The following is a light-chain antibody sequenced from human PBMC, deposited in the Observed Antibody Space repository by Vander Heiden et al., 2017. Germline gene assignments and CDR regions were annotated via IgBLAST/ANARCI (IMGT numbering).Light chain of an antibody. J-gene: IGLJ2*01. Sequence: TIPCSRSRSNIGSNYVYWFQQLPGTAPKLLIYSNNQRPSGVPDRCSRSKSGSSASVAISGLRSEDEADYYCAAWDDSLSGQGVFGGGTKLTVL. CDR2: SNN. V-gene: IGLV1-47*02. CDR1: RSNIGSNY. CDR3: AAWDDSLSGQGV.